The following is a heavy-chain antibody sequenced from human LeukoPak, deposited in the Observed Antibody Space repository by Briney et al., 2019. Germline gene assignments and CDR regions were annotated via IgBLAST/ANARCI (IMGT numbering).Heavy chain of an antibody. CDR3: ASSGDGSGSYSLGMLDY. CDR1: GVTFSSYW. J-gene: IGHJ4*02. CDR2: IKQDGSEK. Sequence: GGSLRLSCAASGVTFSSYWMSWVRQAPGKGLEWVANIKQDGSEKYYVDSVKGRFTISRDNAKNSLYLQMNSLRAEDTAVYYCASSGDGSGSYSLGMLDYWGQGTLVTVSS. V-gene: IGHV3-7*03. D-gene: IGHD3-10*01.